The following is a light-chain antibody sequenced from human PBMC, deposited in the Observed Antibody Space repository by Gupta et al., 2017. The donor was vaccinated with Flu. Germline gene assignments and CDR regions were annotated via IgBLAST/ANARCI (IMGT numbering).Light chain of an antibody. Sequence: GTLSLSPGERATLSCRASQSVSSSYLAWYQQKPGQAPRLLIYGASSRATGMPDRFSGSGSGTDFTLTISRLEPEDFAVYYCQQYGSSPRTFGQGTKVEIK. CDR2: GAS. V-gene: IGKV3-20*01. CDR3: QQYGSSPRT. J-gene: IGKJ1*01. CDR1: QSVSSSY.